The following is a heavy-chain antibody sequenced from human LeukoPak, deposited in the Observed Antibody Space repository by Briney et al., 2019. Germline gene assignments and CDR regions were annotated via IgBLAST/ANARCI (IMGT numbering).Heavy chain of an antibody. D-gene: IGHD3-3*01. Sequence: PGGSLRLSCAASGFTFSSYAMSWVRQAPGKGLEWVSAISGSGGSTYYADSVKGRLTVSRDNSKNTLYLQMNSLRVEDTAVYYCAKGGCSRGTCYDSWGQGILVTVSS. CDR3: AKGGCSRGTCYDS. J-gene: IGHJ4*02. CDR1: GFTFSSYA. CDR2: ISGSGGST. V-gene: IGHV3-23*01.